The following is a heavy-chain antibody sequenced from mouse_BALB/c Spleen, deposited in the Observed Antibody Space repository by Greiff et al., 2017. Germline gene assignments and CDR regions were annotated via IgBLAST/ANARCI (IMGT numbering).Heavy chain of an antibody. Sequence: VKLQESGAELMKPGASVKISCKATGYTFSSYWIEWVKQRPGHGLEWIGEILPGSGSTNYNEKFKGKATFTADTSSNTAYMQLSSLTSEDSAVYYCAGRAVVGRFAYWGQGTLVTVSA. V-gene: IGHV1-9*01. CDR3: AGRAVVGRFAY. J-gene: IGHJ3*01. CDR2: ILPGSGST. D-gene: IGHD1-1*01. CDR1: GYTFSSYW.